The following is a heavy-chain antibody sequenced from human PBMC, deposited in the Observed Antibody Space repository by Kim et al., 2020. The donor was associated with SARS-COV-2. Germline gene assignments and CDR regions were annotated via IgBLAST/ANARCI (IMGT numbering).Heavy chain of an antibody. V-gene: IGHV4-59*01. D-gene: IGHD2-21*02. Sequence: SETLSLTCTVSGGSISSYYWSWIRQPPGKGLEWIGYIYYSGSTNYNPSLKRRVTISVDTSKNQFSLKLSSVTAADTAVYYCASRTDYCGGDCYGSWGQGTLVTVSS. J-gene: IGHJ5*02. CDR2: IYYSGST. CDR3: ASRTDYCGGDCYGS. CDR1: GGSISSYY.